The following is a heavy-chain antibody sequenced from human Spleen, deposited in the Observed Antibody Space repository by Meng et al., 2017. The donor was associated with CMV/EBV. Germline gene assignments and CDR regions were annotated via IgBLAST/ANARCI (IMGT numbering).Heavy chain of an antibody. CDR1: GFTFSSHW. Sequence: GESLKISCAASGFTFSSHWMTWVRQAPGKGLEWVANINQDESQKNYVDSVKGRFTISRDNAKNSLFLQMNSLRAEDTAVYYCVGLPKSGHWHFDLWGRGTLVTVSS. CDR3: VGLPKSGHWHFDL. CDR2: INQDESQK. J-gene: IGHJ2*01. V-gene: IGHV3-7*01. D-gene: IGHD1-26*01.